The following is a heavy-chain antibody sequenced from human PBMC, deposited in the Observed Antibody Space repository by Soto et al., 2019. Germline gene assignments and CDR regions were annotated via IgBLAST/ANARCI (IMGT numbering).Heavy chain of an antibody. CDR2: IYYSGST. CDR3: AREGLIAYRVFDY. D-gene: IGHD3-16*01. CDR1: GGSISSGDYY. Sequence: QVQLQESGPGLVKPSQTLSLTCTVSGGSISSGDYYWSWIRQPPGKGLEWIGYIYYSGSTYYTPSLKSRVNISVDTSKNQSSLKLSSVTAADTAVYYCAREGLIAYRVFDYWGQRTLVTVSS. V-gene: IGHV4-30-4*01. J-gene: IGHJ4*02.